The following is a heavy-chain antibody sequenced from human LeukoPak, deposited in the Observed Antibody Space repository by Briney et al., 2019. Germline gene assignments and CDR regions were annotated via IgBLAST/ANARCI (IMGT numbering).Heavy chain of an antibody. CDR2: INTSGST. V-gene: IGHV4-4*07. Sequence: SETLSLTCTVSGGSISNYYWSWIRQPAGKGLEWIGRINTSGSTNCNPSLKSRVTMSVDTSKNQFSLKLTSVTAADTAVYYCARDLGSSWFEPLDYWGQGILVIVSS. CDR1: GGSISNYY. D-gene: IGHD6-13*01. CDR3: ARDLGSSWFEPLDY. J-gene: IGHJ4*02.